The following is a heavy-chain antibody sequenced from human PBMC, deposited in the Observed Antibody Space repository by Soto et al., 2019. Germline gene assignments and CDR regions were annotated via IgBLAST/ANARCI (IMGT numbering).Heavy chain of an antibody. V-gene: IGHV3-23*01. CDR3: AKDYLIFGVVIMASFDY. J-gene: IGHJ4*02. Sequence: GGSLRLSCAASGFTFSSYAMSWVRQAPGKGLEWVSAISGSVGSTYYADSVKGRFTISRDNSKNTLYLQMNSLRAEDTAVYYCAKDYLIFGVVIMASFDYWGQGTLVTVSS. CDR2: ISGSVGST. CDR1: GFTFSSYA. D-gene: IGHD3-3*01.